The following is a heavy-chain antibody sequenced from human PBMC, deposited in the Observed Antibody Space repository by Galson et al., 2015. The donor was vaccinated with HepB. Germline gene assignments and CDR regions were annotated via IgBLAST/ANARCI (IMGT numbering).Heavy chain of an antibody. CDR3: ARTPKAPEGPGVAFDY. CDR1: GGTFSSYA. Sequence: SVKVSCKASGGTFSSYAISWVRQAPGQGLEWMGGIIPIFGTANYAQKFQGRVTITADESTSTAYMELSSLRSEDTAVYYCARTPKAPEGPGVAFDYWGQGTLVTVSS. V-gene: IGHV1-69*13. J-gene: IGHJ4*02. D-gene: IGHD1-14*01. CDR2: IIPIFGTA.